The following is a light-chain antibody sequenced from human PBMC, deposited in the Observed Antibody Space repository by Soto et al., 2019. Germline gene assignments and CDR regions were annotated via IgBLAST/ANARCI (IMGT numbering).Light chain of an antibody. V-gene: IGLV3-21*04. Sequence: SYELTQPPSMSVAPGKTASITCGGNNIGSKSVHWYQQKSGQAPVLVIYYEIDRPSGIPERFSGSNSGSTATLTISRVEAGDQADYYCHVWDSDRDHPVFGGGTKLTVL. CDR2: YEI. J-gene: IGLJ2*01. CDR3: HVWDSDRDHPV. CDR1: NIGSKS.